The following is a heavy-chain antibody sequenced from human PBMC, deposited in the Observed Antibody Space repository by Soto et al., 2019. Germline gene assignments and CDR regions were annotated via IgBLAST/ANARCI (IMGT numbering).Heavy chain of an antibody. D-gene: IGHD3-16*01. CDR2: IYPGDSDA. CDR3: ARSQFDYVWGTSGYFDS. J-gene: IGHJ4*02. Sequence: GESLKISCKGSGYSFSTHWVGWVRQMPGKGLEWMGIIYPGDSDARYSPSFKGQVTISVGESTTTAFLQWSSLKASDTAMYFCARSQFDYVWGTSGYFDSWGQGTLVTVSS. CDR1: GYSFSTHW. V-gene: IGHV5-51*01.